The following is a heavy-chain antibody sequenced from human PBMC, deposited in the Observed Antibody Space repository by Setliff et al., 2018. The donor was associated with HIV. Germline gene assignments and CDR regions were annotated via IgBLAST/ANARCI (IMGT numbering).Heavy chain of an antibody. V-gene: IGHV4-38-2*02. CDR1: NYSISSGYY. CDR3: ARDPHYYDRSGHYSWFYFDY. J-gene: IGHJ4*02. D-gene: IGHD3-22*01. Sequence: PSETLSLTCAVSNYSISSGYYWGWIRQSPGKGLEWIGSMYHSGSTYSNPSLKSRVTMSIDTSKNQLSLKLRSVTAADTAVYFCARDPHYYDRSGHYSWFYFDYWGQGTLVTVSS. CDR2: MYHSGST.